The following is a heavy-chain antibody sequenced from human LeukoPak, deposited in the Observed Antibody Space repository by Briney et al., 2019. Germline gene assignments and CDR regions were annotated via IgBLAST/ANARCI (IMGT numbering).Heavy chain of an antibody. D-gene: IGHD3-22*01. J-gene: IGHJ4*02. CDR3: ARDRVTDSSGYYYGSDY. CDR1: GGTFSSYA. CDR2: IIPIFGTA. V-gene: IGHV1-69*05. Sequence: ASVKVSCKASGGTFSSYAINWVRQAPGQGLEWMGGIIPIFGTANYAQKFQGRVTITTDESTSTAYMELSSLRSEDTAVYYCARDRVTDSSGYYYGSDYWGQGTLVTVSS.